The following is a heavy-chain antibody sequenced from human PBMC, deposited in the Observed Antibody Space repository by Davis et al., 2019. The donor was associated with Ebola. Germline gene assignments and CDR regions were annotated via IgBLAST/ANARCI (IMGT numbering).Heavy chain of an antibody. CDR2: INIDGSHT. CDR1: GFTFSSYW. J-gene: IGHJ4*02. Sequence: GESLKISCAASGFTFSSYWIHWVRQAPGKGLVWVARINIDGSHTSYADSVKGRFTISRDNAKNTLYLQMNSLRAEDTAVYYCARDFTGPFDLWGQGTLVTVSS. CDR3: ARDFTGPFDL. D-gene: IGHD3-9*01. V-gene: IGHV3-74*01.